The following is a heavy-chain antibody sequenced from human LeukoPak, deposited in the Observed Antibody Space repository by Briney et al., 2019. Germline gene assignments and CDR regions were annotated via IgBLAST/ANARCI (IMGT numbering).Heavy chain of an antibody. CDR2: IYYSGST. J-gene: IGHJ3*02. D-gene: IGHD6-19*01. Sequence: SETLSLTCTVSGGSISSSSYYWGWIRQPPGKGLEWIGSIYYSGSTYYNTSLKSRVTISVDTSKNQFSLKLSSVTAADTAVYYCARHSRSSGWVYDAFDIWGQGTMVTVSS. CDR1: GGSISSSSYY. V-gene: IGHV4-39*01. CDR3: ARHSRSSGWVYDAFDI.